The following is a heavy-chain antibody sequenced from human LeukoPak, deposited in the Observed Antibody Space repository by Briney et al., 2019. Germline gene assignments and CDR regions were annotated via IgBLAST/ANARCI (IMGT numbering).Heavy chain of an antibody. CDR3: ARDSGRYYYDSSGYYWVDY. CDR1: GGTFSSYA. Sequence: ASVKVSCKASGGTFSSYAIIWVRQAPGQGLEWMGRIIPILGIANYAQKFQGRVTITADKSTSTAYMELSSLRSEDTAVYYCARDSGRYYYDSSGYYWVDYWGQGTLVTVSS. V-gene: IGHV1-69*04. CDR2: IIPILGIA. J-gene: IGHJ4*02. D-gene: IGHD3-22*01.